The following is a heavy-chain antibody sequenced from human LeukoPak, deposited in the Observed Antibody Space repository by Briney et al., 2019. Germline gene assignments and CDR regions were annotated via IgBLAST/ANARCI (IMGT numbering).Heavy chain of an antibody. J-gene: IGHJ4*02. CDR3: ASPTTVVGTFDY. CDR1: GGSFSSYV. Sequence: ASVKVSCKASGGSFSSYVITWVRQAPGQGLEWMGRIIPVLGVSNFAQKFEGRVTITADKSTSTAYMELSSLRSEDTAVYYCASPTTVVGTFDYWGQGTLVTVSS. CDR2: IIPVLGVS. V-gene: IGHV1-69*04. D-gene: IGHD4-23*01.